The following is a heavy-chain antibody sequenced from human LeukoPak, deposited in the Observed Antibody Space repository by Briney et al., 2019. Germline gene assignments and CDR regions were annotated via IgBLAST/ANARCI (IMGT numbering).Heavy chain of an antibody. CDR1: GGTFSSYA. Sequence: SVKVPCKASGGTFSSYAISWVPQAPGQGLEWMGRIIPIFGTANYAQKFQGRVTITTDESTSTAYMELSSLRSEDTAVYYCARGPLNWNDGNYFGYWGQGTLVTVSS. V-gene: IGHV1-69*05. CDR2: IIPIFGTA. D-gene: IGHD1-1*01. CDR3: ARGPLNWNDGNYFGY. J-gene: IGHJ4*02.